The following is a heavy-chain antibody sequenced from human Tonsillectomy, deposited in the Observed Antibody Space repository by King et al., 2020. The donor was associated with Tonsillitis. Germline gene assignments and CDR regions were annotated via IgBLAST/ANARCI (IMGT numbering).Heavy chain of an antibody. CDR1: GGAISTRDYY. CDR3: AGQPAGRLDFTL. D-gene: IGHD3-10*01. CDR2: IYYSGRT. V-gene: IGHV4-39*01. Sequence: QLQESGPGLVKPSETLSLTCTVSGGAISTRDYYWGWIRQPPGKGLEWIGSIYYSGRTYYNPSLKSRVTISVDTSKNHFSLNLSSVTAADTAVDYCAGQPAGRLDFTLWGRGTLVTVSS. J-gene: IGHJ2*01.